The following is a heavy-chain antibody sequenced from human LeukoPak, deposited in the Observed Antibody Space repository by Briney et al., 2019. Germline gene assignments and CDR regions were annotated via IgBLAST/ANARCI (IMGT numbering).Heavy chain of an antibody. D-gene: IGHD6-13*01. CDR1: GYTFTSYA. Sequence: ASVKVSCKASGYTFTSYAMHWVRQAPGQRLEWMGGINAGNGNTKYSQKFQGRVTITRDTSASTAYMELSSLRSEDTAVYYCARDRPPEAAGDYWGQGTLVTVSS. V-gene: IGHV1-3*01. CDR2: INAGNGNT. CDR3: ARDRPPEAAGDY. J-gene: IGHJ4*02.